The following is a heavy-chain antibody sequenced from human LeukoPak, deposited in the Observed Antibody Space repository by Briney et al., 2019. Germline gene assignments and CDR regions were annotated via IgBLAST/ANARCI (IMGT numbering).Heavy chain of an antibody. CDR1: GGSISSYY. CDR2: IYYSGST. D-gene: IGHD6-13*01. Sequence: KPSETLSLTCTVSGGSISSYYWSWIRQPPGKGLEWIGYIYYSGSTNYNPSLKSRVTISVDTSKNQFSLKLRSVTAADTAVYYCARGKGIAAFWGQGTLVTVSS. J-gene: IGHJ4*02. CDR3: ARGKGIAAF. V-gene: IGHV4-59*01.